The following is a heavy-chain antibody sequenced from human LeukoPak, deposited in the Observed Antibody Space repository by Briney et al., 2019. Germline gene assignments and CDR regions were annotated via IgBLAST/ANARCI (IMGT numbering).Heavy chain of an antibody. J-gene: IGHJ4*02. D-gene: IGHD3-22*01. Sequence: SETLSLTCSVSGASISKYYWSWIRQPAGKGLEWIGRIYASGGTNYNPSLKSRVTMSVDTSKSQFSLKLSSVTAADTAVYYCARSYDISGYYYNFYYWGQGTLVTVSS. CDR2: IYASGGT. V-gene: IGHV4-4*07. CDR3: ARSYDISGYYYNFYY. CDR1: GASISKYY.